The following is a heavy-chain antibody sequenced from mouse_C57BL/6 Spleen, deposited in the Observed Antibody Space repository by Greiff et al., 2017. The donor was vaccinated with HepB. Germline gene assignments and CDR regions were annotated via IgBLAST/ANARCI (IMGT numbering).Heavy chain of an antibody. J-gene: IGHJ1*03. CDR2: IDPSDSYT. Sequence: QVQLQQPGAELVMPGASVKLSCKASGYTFTSYWMHWVKQRPGQGLEWIGEIDPSDSYTNYNQKFKGKSTLTVDKSSSTAYMQLSSLTSEDSAVYYCARAYYSNPYSYFDVWGTGTTVTVSS. CDR1: GYTFTSYW. D-gene: IGHD2-5*01. V-gene: IGHV1-69*01. CDR3: ARAYYSNPYSYFDV.